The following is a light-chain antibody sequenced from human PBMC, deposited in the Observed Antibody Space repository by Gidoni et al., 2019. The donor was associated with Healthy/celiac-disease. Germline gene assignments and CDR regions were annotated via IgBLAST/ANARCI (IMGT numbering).Light chain of an antibody. Sequence: DIQMTQSPSSLSASVGDRVTITCQASQDISNYLNWYQQKPGKAPQLLIYDASNLETGVPSRFSGSGSGTDFTFPISSLQPEDIATYYCQQYDNLPTWTFGQGTKVEIK. CDR1: QDISNY. CDR2: DAS. J-gene: IGKJ1*01. V-gene: IGKV1-33*01. CDR3: QQYDNLPTWT.